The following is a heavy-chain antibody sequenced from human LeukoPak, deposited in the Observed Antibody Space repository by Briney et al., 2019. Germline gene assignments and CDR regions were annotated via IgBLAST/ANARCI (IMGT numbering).Heavy chain of an antibody. D-gene: IGHD4-23*01. Sequence: SETLSLTCTVSGGSISSYYWSWIRQPPGKGLEWIGYIYTSGSTNYNPSLKSRVTISVDTSKNQFSLKLSSVTAADTAVYYCARADDYGGNFDYWGQGTLVTVSS. J-gene: IGHJ4*02. CDR3: ARADDYGGNFDY. V-gene: IGHV4-4*09. CDR1: GGSISSYY. CDR2: IYTSGST.